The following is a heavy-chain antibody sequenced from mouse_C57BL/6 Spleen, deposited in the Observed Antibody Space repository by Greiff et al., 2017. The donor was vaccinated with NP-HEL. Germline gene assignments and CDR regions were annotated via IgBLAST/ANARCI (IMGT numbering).Heavy chain of an antibody. Sequence: EVQVVESGPGLVKPSQSLSLTCSVTGYSITSGYSWNWIRQFPGNKLEWMGYISYDGSNNYNPSLKNRISITRDTSKNQFFLKLNSVTTEDTATYYGARETYYYGSSYEAYWGQGTLVTVSA. J-gene: IGHJ3*01. CDR2: ISYDGSN. CDR3: ARETYYYGSSYEAY. CDR1: GYSITSGYS. D-gene: IGHD1-1*01. V-gene: IGHV3-6*01.